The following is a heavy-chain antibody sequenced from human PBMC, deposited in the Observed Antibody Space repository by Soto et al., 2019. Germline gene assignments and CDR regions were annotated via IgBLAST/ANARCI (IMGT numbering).Heavy chain of an antibody. CDR2: INVNSGGT. V-gene: IGHV1-2*02. CDR1: GYTFTGNY. CDR3: ARGDKLSLYPQPDH. J-gene: IGHJ4*02. D-gene: IGHD3-16*02. Sequence: QVQLVQSGAEVKKPGASVKVSCKASGYTFTGNYMHWVRQAPGQGFEWLGWINVNSGGTKHAQKFQRAVTMTRETSTSTTYMELSRLRSDETAVYYCARGDKLSLYPQPDHWGQGTLVTVSS.